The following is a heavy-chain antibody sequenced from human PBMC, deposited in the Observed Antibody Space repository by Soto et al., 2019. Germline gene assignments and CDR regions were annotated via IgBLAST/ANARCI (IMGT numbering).Heavy chain of an antibody. CDR1: GFTFSSYA. Sequence: EVQLLESGGGLVQPGESLRLSCAASGFTFSSYAMSWVRQAPGKGLEWVSVISGSDDSTYYADSVKGRFTISRDNSKNTLYLQMTRLRAEDTAVYYCAKRSSSFTFDYWGQGTLVTVSS. V-gene: IGHV3-23*01. CDR2: ISGSDDST. J-gene: IGHJ4*02. CDR3: AKRSSSFTFDY. D-gene: IGHD6-6*01.